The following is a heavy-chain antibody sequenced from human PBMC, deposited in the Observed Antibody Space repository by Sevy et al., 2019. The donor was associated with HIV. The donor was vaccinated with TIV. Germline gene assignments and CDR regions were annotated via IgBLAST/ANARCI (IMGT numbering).Heavy chain of an antibody. Sequence: GGSLRLSCAASGFTFSSYAMHWVRQAPGKGLEWVAVISYDGSNKYYAHSVKGRFTISRDNSKNTLYLQMNSLRAEDTAVYYCARVAVAGNIDYWGQGTLVTVSS. CDR1: GFTFSSYA. J-gene: IGHJ4*02. CDR3: ARVAVAGNIDY. CDR2: ISYDGSNK. D-gene: IGHD6-19*01. V-gene: IGHV3-30-3*01.